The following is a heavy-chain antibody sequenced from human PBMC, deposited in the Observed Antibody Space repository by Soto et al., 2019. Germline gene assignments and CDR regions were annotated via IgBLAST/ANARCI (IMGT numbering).Heavy chain of an antibody. CDR2: ISAYNGNT. CDR3: ARDLSTDGGSTWFHP. J-gene: IGHJ5*02. V-gene: IGHV1-18*01. Sequence: ASVKVFCRASGYTFTSYGISWVRQAPGQGLEWMGWISAYNGNTNYAQKLQGRVTMTTDTSTSTAYMELRSLRSDDTAVYYCARDLSTDGGSTWFHPCGHRTPVTVSS. D-gene: IGHD3-16*01. CDR1: GYTFTSYG.